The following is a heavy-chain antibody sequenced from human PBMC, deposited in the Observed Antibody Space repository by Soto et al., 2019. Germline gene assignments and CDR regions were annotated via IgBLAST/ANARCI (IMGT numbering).Heavy chain of an antibody. V-gene: IGHV3-53*01. CDR3: ASIVISGGDDY. CDR1: GFSVYNYY. J-gene: IGHJ4*02. Sequence: GGSRRLSCAASGFSVYNYYMSWVRQAPGKGLEWVSIIYSTGGTYYADSVKGRFSISRDTSKNTLYLQMNSLRVDDTAVYYCASIVISGGDDYWGQGTLVTVSS. CDR2: IYSTGGT. D-gene: IGHD7-27*01.